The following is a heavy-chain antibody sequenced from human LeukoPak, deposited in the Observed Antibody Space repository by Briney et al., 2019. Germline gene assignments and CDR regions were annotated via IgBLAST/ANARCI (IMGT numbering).Heavy chain of an antibody. CDR2: INPSNGGT. V-gene: IGHV1-2*06. J-gene: IGHJ4*02. Sequence: ASVKVSCKASGYTFTGYYMHWVRQAPGQGLEWMGRINPSNGGTNCAQKFQGRVTMTRDTSISTVYMELSRLTSDDTAVYYCTREGPGSDWATFDSWGQGALVTVSS. D-gene: IGHD6-19*01. CDR3: TREGPGSDWATFDS. CDR1: GYTFTGYY.